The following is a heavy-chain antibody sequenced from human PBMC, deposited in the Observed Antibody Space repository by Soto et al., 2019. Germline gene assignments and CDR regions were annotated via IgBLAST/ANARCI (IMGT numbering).Heavy chain of an antibody. CDR3: ARDPRDFNSGFDY. V-gene: IGHV6-1*01. CDR2: TYYRSQWHY. CDR1: GDSVSNNGAA. D-gene: IGHD1-26*01. J-gene: IGHJ4*02. Sequence: SQTLSLTCAISGDSVSNNGAAWNWIRQSPSRGLEWLGRTYYRSQWHYDYATSVRSRITINPDTSKNQFSLQLNSVTPEDTAVYYCARDPRDFNSGFDYWGQGALVTVSS.